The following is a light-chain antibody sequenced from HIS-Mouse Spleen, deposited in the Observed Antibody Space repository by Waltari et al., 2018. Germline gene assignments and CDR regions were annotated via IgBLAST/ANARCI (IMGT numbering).Light chain of an antibody. CDR3: SSYTSSSTEV. CDR2: DVS. J-gene: IGLJ2*01. V-gene: IGLV2-14*03. Sequence: QSALTQPASVSGSPGQSITISCTGTSSDVGGYNYASWYQQHPGKAPNLMIYDVSNRPSGVSNRFSGSKSGNTASLTISGLQAEDEADYYCSSYTSSSTEVFGGGTKLTVL. CDR1: SSDVGGYNY.